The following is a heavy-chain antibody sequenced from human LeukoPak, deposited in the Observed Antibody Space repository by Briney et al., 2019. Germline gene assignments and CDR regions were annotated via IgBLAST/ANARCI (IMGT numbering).Heavy chain of an antibody. J-gene: IGHJ6*02. CDR1: GGSFSGYY. CDR3: ARDSPYSSSWSRGRYIAGYYYYGMDV. D-gene: IGHD6-13*01. V-gene: IGHV4-34*01. Sequence: SETLSLTCAVYGGSFSGYYWTWIRQPPGKGLEWIGEINHSGSTNYNPSLKSRVTISVDASKNQFSLKPSSVTAADTAVYYCARDSPYSSSWSRGRYIAGYYYYGMDVWGQGTTVTVSS. CDR2: INHSGST.